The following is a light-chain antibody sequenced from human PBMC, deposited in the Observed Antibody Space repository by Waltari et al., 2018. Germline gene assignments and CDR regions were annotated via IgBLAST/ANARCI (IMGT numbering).Light chain of an antibody. CDR3: TSKTGTITYV. CDR1: NHDLGGYNY. CDR2: EVS. V-gene: IGLV2-14*01. J-gene: IGLJ1*01. Sequence: QSALTQPASVSGSPGQPITISCTGTNHDLGGYNYASWYQQYAGKAPKLKIYEVSNRPSGVSNRFSGSKSGNTASLTISGLQAEDEADYYCTSKTGTITYVFGTGTKVTVL.